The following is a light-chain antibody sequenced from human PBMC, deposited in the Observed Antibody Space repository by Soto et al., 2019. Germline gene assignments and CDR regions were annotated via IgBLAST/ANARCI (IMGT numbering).Light chain of an antibody. CDR2: AAS. V-gene: IGKV1-9*01. Sequence: IQLTQSPSSLSASVGDSVTITCRASQGLSRYLSWYQQKPGRAPKLLISAASTLQSGVPARFSGSGPGTDFTLSITSLQPEDFATYYCQQLNTYPVTFGGGTKVDIK. J-gene: IGKJ4*01. CDR1: QGLSRY. CDR3: QQLNTYPVT.